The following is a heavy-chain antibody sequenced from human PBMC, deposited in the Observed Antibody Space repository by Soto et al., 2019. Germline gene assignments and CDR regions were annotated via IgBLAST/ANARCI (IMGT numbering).Heavy chain of an antibody. J-gene: IGHJ6*02. CDR1: GGSVSSGSYY. CDR3: ARDGSSWYNYYYGMDV. D-gene: IGHD6-13*01. CDR2: IYYSGST. V-gene: IGHV4-61*01. Sequence: SETLSLTCTVSGGSVSSGSYYWSWIRQPPGKGLEWIGYIYYSGSTNYNPSLKSRVTISVDTSKNQFSLKLSSVTAADTAVYYCARDGSSWYNYYYGMDVWGQGTTVTVSS.